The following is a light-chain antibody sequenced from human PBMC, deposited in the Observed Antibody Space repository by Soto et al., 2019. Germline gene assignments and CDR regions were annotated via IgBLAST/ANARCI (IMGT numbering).Light chain of an antibody. Sequence: DIQMTQSPTSLSASVGDRVTITCRASQGIRNFVAWYQQKPGKAPKLLIYAASTLQSGVPSRFRGSGSGTDFTLTITSLQPEDVATYSCQKYSSVPVFGPGTKVEIK. CDR2: AAS. V-gene: IGKV1-27*01. CDR1: QGIRNF. J-gene: IGKJ3*01. CDR3: QKYSSVPV.